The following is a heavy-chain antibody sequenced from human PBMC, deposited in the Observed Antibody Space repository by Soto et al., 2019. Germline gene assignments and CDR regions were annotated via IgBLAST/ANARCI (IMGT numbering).Heavy chain of an antibody. CDR3: ARHRRTTVAKFDFDN. CDR2: IFDSGNA. CDR1: GGSINSYC. V-gene: IGHV4-59*08. J-gene: IGHJ4*02. D-gene: IGHD4-4*01. Sequence: QVQLQESGPGLVKPSETLSLTCTVSGGSINSYCWSWIRQPPGQGLEWIAYIFDSGNAKYNPPLKRRVTIPVDTSKNQSSLQLTSVTAADTAVYYCARHRRTTVAKFDFDNWGQGALVTVSS.